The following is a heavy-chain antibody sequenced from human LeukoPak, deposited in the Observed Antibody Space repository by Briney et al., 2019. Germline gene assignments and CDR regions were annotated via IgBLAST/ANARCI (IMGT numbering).Heavy chain of an antibody. CDR1: GGTFSSYA. J-gene: IGHJ4*02. Sequence: GASVKVSCKASGGTFSSYAISWVRQAPGQGLEWMGGIIPIFGTANYAQKFQGRVTITADESTSTAYMELSSLRSEDTAVYYCAILGYCSGGSCPSHIDHWGQGTLVTVSS. CDR3: AILGYCSGGSCPSHIDH. CDR2: IIPIFGTA. V-gene: IGHV1-69*13. D-gene: IGHD2-15*01.